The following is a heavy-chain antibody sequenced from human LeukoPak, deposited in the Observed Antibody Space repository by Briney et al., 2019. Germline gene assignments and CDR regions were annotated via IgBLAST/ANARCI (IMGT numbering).Heavy chain of an antibody. CDR1: GFTFSSYW. Sequence: GGSLRLSCAASGFTFSSYWMSWVRQAPGKGLEWVANIKQGGSEKYYVDSVKGRFTISRDNAKNSLYLQMNSLRAEDTAVYYCARERWSLSGRYFDYWGQGTLVTVSS. V-gene: IGHV3-7*03. CDR2: IKQGGSEK. J-gene: IGHJ4*02. CDR3: ARERWSLSGRYFDY. D-gene: IGHD5-24*01.